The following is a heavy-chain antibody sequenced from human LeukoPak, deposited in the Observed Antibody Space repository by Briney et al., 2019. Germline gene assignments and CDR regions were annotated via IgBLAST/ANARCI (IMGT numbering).Heavy chain of an antibody. Sequence: ASVKVSCKAAGYTFTNYGISWVRQAPGQGLEWMGWISAYSGNTKYTDKLQGRVTMTKDSSTSTAYMELRSLRSDDTAVYYCARVGLSSTLIHHWGQGTLVTVSS. CDR1: GYTFTNYG. J-gene: IGHJ1*01. CDR3: ARVGLSSTLIHH. D-gene: IGHD6-13*01. CDR2: ISAYSGNT. V-gene: IGHV1-18*01.